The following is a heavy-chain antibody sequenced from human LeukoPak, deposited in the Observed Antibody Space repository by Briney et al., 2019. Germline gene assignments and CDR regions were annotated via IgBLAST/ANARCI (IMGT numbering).Heavy chain of an antibody. D-gene: IGHD3-10*01. CDR2: TYYRSKWYT. Sequence: SQTLSLTCAISGDSVSSNSAAWNWIRQSPSRGLEWLGRTYYRSKWYTDYAVSVKSRISINPDTSQNQFSLQLNSVTPEDTAVYYCARAASPYYYGSGSYYSRFDYWGQGTLVTVSS. CDR3: ARAASPYYYGSGSYYSRFDY. V-gene: IGHV6-1*01. J-gene: IGHJ4*02. CDR1: GDSVSSNSAA.